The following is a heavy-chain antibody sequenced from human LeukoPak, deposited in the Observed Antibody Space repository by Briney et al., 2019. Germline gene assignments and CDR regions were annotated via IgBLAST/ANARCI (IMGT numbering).Heavy chain of an antibody. Sequence: GGSLRPSCAASGFTFSSYWMSWVRQAPGKGLEWVANIKQDGSEKYYVDSVKGRFTISRDNAKNSLYLQMNSLRAEDTAVYYCARVQKQWLVPHYFDYWGQGTLVTVSS. D-gene: IGHD6-19*01. CDR3: ARVQKQWLVPHYFDY. J-gene: IGHJ4*02. V-gene: IGHV3-7*03. CDR1: GFTFSSYW. CDR2: IKQDGSEK.